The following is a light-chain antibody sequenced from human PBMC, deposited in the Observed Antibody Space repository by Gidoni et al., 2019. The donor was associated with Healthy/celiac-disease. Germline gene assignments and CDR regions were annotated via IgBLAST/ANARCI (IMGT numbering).Light chain of an antibody. V-gene: IGKV3-15*01. Sequence: EIVMTQSPATLSVSPGERATLSCRASQSVGSSLAWYQQKPGQAPRLLIYGASTRATGSPARFSGSGSGTEFTLTISSLQSEDFAVYYCQQYNNWPPLYTFGQGTKLEIK. J-gene: IGKJ2*01. CDR3: QQYNNWPPLYT. CDR2: GAS. CDR1: QSVGSS.